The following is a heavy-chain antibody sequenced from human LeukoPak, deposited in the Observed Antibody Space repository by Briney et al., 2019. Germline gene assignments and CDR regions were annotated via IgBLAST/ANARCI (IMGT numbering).Heavy chain of an antibody. V-gene: IGHV3-23*01. J-gene: IGHJ2*01. Sequence: GGSLRLSCAASGFTFSSYAMSWVRQAPGKGLEWVSAISGSGGSTYYADSVKGRFTISRDNSKNTLYVQMNSLRAEDTAVYYCARNSIGYCSGANCYSSWYFDLWGRGNLVTVSS. CDR1: GFTFSSYA. D-gene: IGHD2-15*01. CDR3: ARNSIGYCSGANCYSSWYFDL. CDR2: ISGSGGST.